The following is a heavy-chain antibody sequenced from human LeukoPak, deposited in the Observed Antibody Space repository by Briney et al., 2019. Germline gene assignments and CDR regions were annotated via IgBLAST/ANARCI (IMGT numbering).Heavy chain of an antibody. CDR2: MNPNSGNT. Sequence: ASVKVSCKASGYTFTSYDINWVRQATGQGLEWMGWMNPNSGNTGYAQKFQGRVTMTRNTSISTAYMELSSLRSEATAVYYCARVEKRAMVRGVSCRWFDPWGQGTLVTVSS. CDR3: ARVEKRAMVRGVSCRWFDP. CDR1: GYTFTSYD. D-gene: IGHD3-10*01. J-gene: IGHJ5*02. V-gene: IGHV1-8*01.